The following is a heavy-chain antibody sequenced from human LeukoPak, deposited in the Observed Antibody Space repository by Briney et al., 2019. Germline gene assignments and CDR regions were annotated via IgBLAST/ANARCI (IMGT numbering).Heavy chain of an antibody. J-gene: IGHJ4*02. Sequence: ASVTVSLKCSGYTFTSYGICWVRQARGQGIEWMGWISAYNGNVNYAHKLQGRGTMTTDTSTSTAYMELRSLRSDDTAVYYCARETTPRYDSSGYHPPLFDYWGQGTLVTVSS. CDR3: ARETTPRYDSSGYHPPLFDY. CDR1: GYTFTSYG. CDR2: ISAYNGNV. D-gene: IGHD3-22*01. V-gene: IGHV1-18*01.